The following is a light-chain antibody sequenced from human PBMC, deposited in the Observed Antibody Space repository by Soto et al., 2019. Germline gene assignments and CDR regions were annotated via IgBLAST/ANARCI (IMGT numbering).Light chain of an antibody. J-gene: IGKJ2*01. CDR2: WAS. V-gene: IGKV4-1*01. CDR1: QSVLYSSNNKNY. CDR3: HQYYGTLYT. Sequence: DIVMTQSPDSLAVSLGERATINCKSSQSVLYSSNNKNYLAWYQQKPGQPPKLLIYWASTRESGVPDRFGGSGSGTDFTLTISSLQAEDVAVYYCHQYYGTLYTFGQGTKLEIK.